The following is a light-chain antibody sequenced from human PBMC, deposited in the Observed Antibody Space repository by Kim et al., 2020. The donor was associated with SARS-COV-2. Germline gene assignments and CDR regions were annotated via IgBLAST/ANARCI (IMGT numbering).Light chain of an antibody. Sequence: QSALTQPASVSGSPGQSITVSCTGTSSDVGAYNFVPWYQQHPGKVPKLLIYGVSKRPSGVSDRFSGSKSGNTASLTISGLQTEDEADYYCSSYAGSDTWVFGGGTQLTVL. CDR2: GVS. CDR3: SSYAGSDTWV. CDR1: SSDVGAYNF. J-gene: IGLJ3*02. V-gene: IGLV2-14*01.